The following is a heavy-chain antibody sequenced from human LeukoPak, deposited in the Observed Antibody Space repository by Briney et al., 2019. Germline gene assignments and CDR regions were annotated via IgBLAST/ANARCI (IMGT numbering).Heavy chain of an antibody. V-gene: IGHV3-23*01. D-gene: IGHD6-25*01. Sequence: GGSLRLSCAASGFTFSSYAMNWVRQAPGKGLEWVSAISGSGGSTYYADSVKGRFTISRDNSKNTLYLQMNSLRVEDTAVYYCAKWYSSGWHYFDSWGQGTLVTVSS. CDR1: GFTFSSYA. CDR2: ISGSGGST. CDR3: AKWYSSGWHYFDS. J-gene: IGHJ4*02.